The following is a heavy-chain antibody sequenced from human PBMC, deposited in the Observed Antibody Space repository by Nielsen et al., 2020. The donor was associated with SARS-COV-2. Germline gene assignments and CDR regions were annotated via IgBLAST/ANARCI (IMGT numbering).Heavy chain of an antibody. CDR2: MNTNTGDP. D-gene: IGHD3-10*01. J-gene: IGHJ5*02. CDR3: ARGGIALVRGTPERFDP. Sequence: ASVKVSCKASGGTFSSHAINWVRQAPGQGLEWMGWMNTNTGDPMYAQDFTGRFVFSLDSSVSTAYLHISGLKPEDTAVYYCARGGIALVRGTPERFDPWGQGTLVTVSS. CDR1: GGTFSSHA. V-gene: IGHV7-4-1*02.